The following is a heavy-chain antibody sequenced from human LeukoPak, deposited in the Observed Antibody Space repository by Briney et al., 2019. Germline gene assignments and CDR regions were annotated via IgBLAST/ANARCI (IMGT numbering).Heavy chain of an antibody. D-gene: IGHD4-23*01. V-gene: IGHV4-4*07. CDR1: SASISTYD. CDR2: VYTSGSS. Sequence: SETLSLTCTVSSASISTYDWSWIRQPAGKGLEWIGRVYTSGSSNYNPSLKSRVTMSVDTSKNQFSLKLTSVTAADTAVYYCARLTTVVTRGAFDIWGQGTMVSVSS. J-gene: IGHJ3*02. CDR3: ARLTTVVTRGAFDI.